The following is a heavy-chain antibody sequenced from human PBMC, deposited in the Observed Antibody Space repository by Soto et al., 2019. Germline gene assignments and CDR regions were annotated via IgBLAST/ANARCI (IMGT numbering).Heavy chain of an antibody. J-gene: IGHJ5*02. CDR2: FHPEDDET. CDR1: GRPLSQLS. CDR3: VTSGKYYGDLKS. V-gene: IGHV1-24*01. Sequence: ASVEVSCKXSGRPLSQLSMHWVRQAPGKGLEWMGSFHPEDDETIYAQKFQGKVTMTEDTSTDTAYMELSSLRSEDTAVYYCVTSGKYYGDLKSWGQGTLVTVSS. D-gene: IGHD4-17*01.